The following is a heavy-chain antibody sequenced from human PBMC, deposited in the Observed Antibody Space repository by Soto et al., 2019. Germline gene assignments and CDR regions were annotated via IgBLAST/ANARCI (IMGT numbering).Heavy chain of an antibody. V-gene: IGHV1-8*01. CDR3: ARGERWLQLFRSYYYGMDV. D-gene: IGHD5-12*01. J-gene: IGHJ6*02. Sequence: GASVKVSCKASGYTFTSYDINWVRQATGQGLEWMGWMNPNSGNTGYAQKFQGRVTMTRNTSISTAYMELSSLRSEDTAVYYCARGERWLQLFRSYYYGMDVWGQGTTVTVSS. CDR2: MNPNSGNT. CDR1: GYTFTSYD.